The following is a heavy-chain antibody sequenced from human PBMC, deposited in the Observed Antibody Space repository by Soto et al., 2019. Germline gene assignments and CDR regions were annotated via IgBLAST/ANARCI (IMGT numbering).Heavy chain of an antibody. CDR2: ISEAGERT. D-gene: IGHD6-19*01. J-gene: IGHJ4*02. Sequence: GGSLRLSCAATGFTFSNHAMSWVRRAAGKGLEWVSGISEAGERTYYADSVRGRFTVSRDNSKNTLYLQMNTLRAEDTAVYYCAKDYSSVWSRGIDVWGQGILVTVSS. V-gene: IGHV3-23*01. CDR1: GFTFSNHA. CDR3: AKDYSSVWSRGIDV.